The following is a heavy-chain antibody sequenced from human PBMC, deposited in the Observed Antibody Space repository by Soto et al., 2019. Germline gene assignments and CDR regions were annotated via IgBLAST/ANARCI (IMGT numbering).Heavy chain of an antibody. D-gene: IGHD1-26*01. J-gene: IGHJ5*02. V-gene: IGHV4-59*11. CDR1: GGSISPHY. Sequence: QVQLQESGPGLVKPSETLSLTCTVSGGSISPHYWHWIRQPPGKGLEWIGYVWHSGRTNYNSSLKSRVTISLDTSNNQLSLSLTSVTAADTAIYYCVREIVGATTWFDPWGQGNLVTVSS. CDR2: VWHSGRT. CDR3: VREIVGATTWFDP.